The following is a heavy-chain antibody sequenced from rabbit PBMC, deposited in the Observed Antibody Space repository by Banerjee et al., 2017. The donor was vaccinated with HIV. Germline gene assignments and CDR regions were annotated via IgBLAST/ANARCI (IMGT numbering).Heavy chain of an antibody. CDR3: GRELPFARSL. Sequence: QSLEESGGDLVKPGASLTLTCTASGFSVSSSYWMCWVRQAPGKGLEWIACIYAGSGSTYYASWAKGRFTISKTSSTAVTLQMTSLTAADTATYFCGRELPFARSLWGPGTLVTVS. J-gene: IGHJ6*01. D-gene: IGHD6-1*01. CDR1: GFSVSSSYW. V-gene: IGHV1S40*01. CDR2: IYAGSGST.